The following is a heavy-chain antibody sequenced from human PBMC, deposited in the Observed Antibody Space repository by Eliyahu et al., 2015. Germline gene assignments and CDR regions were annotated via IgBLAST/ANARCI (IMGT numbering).Heavy chain of an antibody. CDR2: ISYDGYNE. CDR3: ARAPYYGSPPDY. J-gene: IGHJ4*02. CDR1: GFXFSSFA. V-gene: IGHV3-30*01. Sequence: QLVESGGGVVQPGRSLRLSCPASGFXFSSFAFHWVRQAPGKGLEWVTVISYDGYNEYYADSVKGRFTISRDNSKNTLHLQLNSLRPEDTAVYYCARAPYYGSPPDYWGQGTLVTVSS. D-gene: IGHD3-10*01.